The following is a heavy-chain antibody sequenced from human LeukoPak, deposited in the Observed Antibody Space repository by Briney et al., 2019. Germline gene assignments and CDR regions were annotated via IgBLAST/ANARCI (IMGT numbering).Heavy chain of an antibody. D-gene: IGHD7-27*01. CDR2: ISRSGSAM. Sequence: PGGSLRLSCAASGFTLSNYEMNWVRQAPGKGLEWISHISRSGSAMYYADSVKGRFTISRDNAKNSLYLQMNSLRAEDTAVYYCAREISALGNYFDSWGQGTLVTVSS. CDR3: AREISALGNYFDS. J-gene: IGHJ4*02. V-gene: IGHV3-48*03. CDR1: GFTLSNYE.